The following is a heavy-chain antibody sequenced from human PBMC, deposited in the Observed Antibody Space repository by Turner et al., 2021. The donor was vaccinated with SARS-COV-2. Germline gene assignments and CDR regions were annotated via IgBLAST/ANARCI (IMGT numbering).Heavy chain of an antibody. V-gene: IGHV4-39*01. J-gene: IGHJ6*02. Sequence: QLQLQESGPGLVKPSETLSLTCTVSGGSISSSSYYWGWIRQPPGKGLEWIGNIYYSGSAYDNPSLKSRVTKSVDPSKNQFSQKRTSVTAADTAVYYCARLMDTAMDYYGTNVGGQGTTVTVSS. CDR1: GGSISSSSYY. CDR2: IYYSGSA. CDR3: ARLMDTAMDYYGTNV. D-gene: IGHD5-18*01.